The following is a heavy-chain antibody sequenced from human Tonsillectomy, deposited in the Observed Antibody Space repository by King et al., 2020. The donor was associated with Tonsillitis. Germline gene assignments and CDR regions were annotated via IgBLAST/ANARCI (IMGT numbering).Heavy chain of an antibody. D-gene: IGHD6-19*01. CDR3: ARRQSIAVAGTNYYYYGLDV. V-gene: IGHV4-59*01. Sequence: QLQESGPGLVKPSETLSLTCTVSGGSISSYYWSWIRQPPGKGLEWIGYIYYSGSTNYNPSLKSRVTISVDSSKNQFSLKLSSVTAADTAVYYCARRQSIAVAGTNYYYYGLDVWGQGTTVTVSS. CDR2: IYYSGST. CDR1: GGSISSYY. J-gene: IGHJ6*02.